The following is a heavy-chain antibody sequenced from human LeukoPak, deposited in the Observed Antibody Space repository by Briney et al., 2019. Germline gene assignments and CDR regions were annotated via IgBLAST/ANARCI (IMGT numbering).Heavy chain of an antibody. CDR2: IKQDVSEK. Sequence: GAPRLSPVAPGVSLCSHLLSCVRQAPRKGLWWVANIKQDVSEKYSVETVKGLFTISRHNAKNSLYLQMNSLRAEDTAVYYCARSRHGDWHLYYYYYMDVWGKGTTVTVSS. D-gene: IGHD4-17*01. CDR1: GVSLCSHL. J-gene: IGHJ6*03. V-gene: IGHV3-7*02. CDR3: ARSRHGDWHLYYYYYMDV.